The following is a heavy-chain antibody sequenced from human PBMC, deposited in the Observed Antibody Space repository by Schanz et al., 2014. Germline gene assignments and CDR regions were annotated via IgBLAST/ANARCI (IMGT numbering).Heavy chain of an antibody. Sequence: QVQLQESGPGLVKPSDTLSLTCAVSGYSLSRSNWWGWIRQPPGKGLEFIGYIYYSGNTYYNPSLKSRVTMSLDTSKNQFSRKLTSVTAVDAAVYYCAGMATVTYFDFWGQGALVTVSS. CDR2: IYYSGNT. CDR1: GYSLSRSNW. D-gene: IGHD4-17*01. J-gene: IGHJ4*02. V-gene: IGHV4-28*01. CDR3: AGMATVTYFDF.